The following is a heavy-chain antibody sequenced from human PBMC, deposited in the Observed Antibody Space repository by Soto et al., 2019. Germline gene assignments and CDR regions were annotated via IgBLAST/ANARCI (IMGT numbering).Heavy chain of an antibody. V-gene: IGHV2-70*04. Sequence: SGPTLVNPTQTLTLTCTFSGFSLSTNGMRVSWIRQPPGKALEWLARIDWDDDKFYRTSLTTRLTISKDTSKNQVVLAMTNMDPVDTATYYCAKTGTDGSWFDPWGQGTLVTVSS. CDR2: IDWDDDK. CDR1: GFSLSTNGMR. J-gene: IGHJ5*02. CDR3: AKTGTDGSWFDP. D-gene: IGHD1-1*01.